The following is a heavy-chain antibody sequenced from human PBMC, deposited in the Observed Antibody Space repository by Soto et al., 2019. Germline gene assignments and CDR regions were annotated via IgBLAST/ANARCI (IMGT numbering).Heavy chain of an antibody. D-gene: IGHD3-10*01. V-gene: IGHV3-64*02. J-gene: IGHJ4*02. Sequence: GGSLRLSCAASGFTFSSYAMHWVRQAPGKGLEYVSAISSNGGSTYYADSVKGRFTISRDNSKNTLYLQMGSLRAEDMAVYYCARDSGYYYGSGPFDYWGQGTQVTSPQ. CDR1: GFTFSSYA. CDR3: ARDSGYYYGSGPFDY. CDR2: ISSNGGST.